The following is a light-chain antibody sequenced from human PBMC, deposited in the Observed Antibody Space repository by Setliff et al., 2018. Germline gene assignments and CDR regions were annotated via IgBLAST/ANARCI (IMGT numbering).Light chain of an antibody. V-gene: IGLV2-14*01. CDR3: SSYTSSSTLSV. J-gene: IGLJ1*01. CDR1: SSDVGYYNY. Sequence: QSALTQPASVSGSPGQSITISCTGTSSDVGYYNYVSWYQQHPGKAPKLMIYEVSNRPSGVSNRFSGSKSGNTASLTISGLQAEDEADYYCSSYTSSSTLSVFGTGTKVTV. CDR2: EVS.